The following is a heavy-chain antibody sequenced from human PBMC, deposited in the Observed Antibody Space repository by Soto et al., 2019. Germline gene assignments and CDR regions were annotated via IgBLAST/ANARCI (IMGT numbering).Heavy chain of an antibody. CDR2: IYKTGNT. Sequence: QVHLQESGPGLLKPSQTLSLTCDVSGDFIGSGDYYWTWIRQPPGKGLEYIGYIYKTGNTYYNPSLKGRPFFSLNTSKSKFFLRLTSVTAADTAMYYCARSLSSSSGYFDPWGQGTLVTVSS. V-gene: IGHV4-30-4*01. J-gene: IGHJ5*02. D-gene: IGHD6-6*01. CDR1: GDFIGSGDYY. CDR3: ARSLSSSSGYFDP.